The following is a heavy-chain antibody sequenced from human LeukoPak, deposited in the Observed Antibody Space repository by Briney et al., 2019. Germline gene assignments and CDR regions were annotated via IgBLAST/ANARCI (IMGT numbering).Heavy chain of an antibody. CDR1: GASFDGFY. CDR2: INYSGMT. J-gene: IGHJ5*02. V-gene: IGHV4-34*01. CDR3: AIRLATSRLATATTWFDP. Sequence: SEPLSLTSAVYGASFDGFYWNWLRQPPGKGLEWIGEINYSGMTNYNPALMTRVAISADSSKRQFSLDLTSVTAADTAVYYCAIRLATSRLATATTWFDPWGQGTLVSVSS. D-gene: IGHD2-2*01.